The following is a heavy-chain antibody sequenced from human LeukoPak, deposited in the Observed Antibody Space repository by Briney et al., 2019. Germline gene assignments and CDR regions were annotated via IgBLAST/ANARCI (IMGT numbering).Heavy chain of an antibody. Sequence: SETLSLTCAVSGASLSHYHWNWFRQPPGKGLEWIASVFDNEDANYNPSLESRVTISLDTSKSHVPLRLTSVTAADTAVCFCAKGETVTTSPFDYWGQGILVTVSS. CDR2: VFDNEDA. CDR1: GASLSHYH. D-gene: IGHD4-17*01. V-gene: IGHV4-59*01. J-gene: IGHJ4*02. CDR3: AKGETVTTSPFDY.